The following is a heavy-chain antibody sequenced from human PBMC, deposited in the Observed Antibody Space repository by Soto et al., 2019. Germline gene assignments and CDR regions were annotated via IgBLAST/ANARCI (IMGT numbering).Heavy chain of an antibody. Sequence: VQLVESGGGVVQPGRSLRLSCAASGFTFSDYAMNWVRQAPGKGLEWVAVVSHDGRNTHYADSVKGRFTISRDSSTNTVSREMTSLRAEDTAVYYGARGGRQGLGTSDFNYWGQGALVTVSS. CDR3: ARGGRQGLGTSDFNY. J-gene: IGHJ4*02. V-gene: IGHV3-30*03. CDR1: GFTFSDYA. D-gene: IGHD6-19*01. CDR2: VSHDGRNT.